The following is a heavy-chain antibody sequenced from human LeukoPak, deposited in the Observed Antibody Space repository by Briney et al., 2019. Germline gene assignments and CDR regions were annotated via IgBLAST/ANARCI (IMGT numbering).Heavy chain of an antibody. V-gene: IGHV3-23*01. CDR3: APRPMVSLDY. Sequence: PGGSLRLSCAASGFTVSSNYMSWVRQAPGKGLEWVSAISGGGAHTYYADSVKGRFTISRDNSKNTLNLQMNSLTAEDTAVYYCAPRPMVSLDYWGQGTLVTVSS. CDR2: ISGGGAHT. CDR1: GFTVSSNY. J-gene: IGHJ4*02. D-gene: IGHD4/OR15-4a*01.